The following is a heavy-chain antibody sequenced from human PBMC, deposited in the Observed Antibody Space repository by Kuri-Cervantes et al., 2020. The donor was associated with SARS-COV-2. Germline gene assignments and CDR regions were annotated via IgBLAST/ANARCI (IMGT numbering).Heavy chain of an antibody. CDR3: ARVVAVVDYGDYSGDAFDI. CDR2: ISSSSSYI. V-gene: IGHV3-21*01. Sequence: GGSLRLSCAASGFTFSSYSMNWVRQAPGKGLEWVSSISSSSSYIYYADSVKGRFTISRDNAKNSLYLQMNSLRAEDTAVYYCARVVAVVDYGDYSGDAFDIWGQGTMATVSS. CDR1: GFTFSSYS. J-gene: IGHJ3*02. D-gene: IGHD4-17*01.